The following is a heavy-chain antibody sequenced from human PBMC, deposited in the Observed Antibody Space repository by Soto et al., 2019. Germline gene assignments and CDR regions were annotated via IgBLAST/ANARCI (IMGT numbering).Heavy chain of an antibody. CDR3: ARQIYDSDNGTNFQYYFDS. CDR2: IDPSDSQT. J-gene: IGHJ4*02. D-gene: IGHD2-8*01. Sequence: GESLKISCKGSGYSFAGYWITWVRQKPGKGLEWMGRIDPSDSQTYYSPSFRGHVTTSVTKSITTVFLQWSSLRASDTAMYYCARQIYDSDNGTNFQYYFDSWGQGNPVTVSS. CDR1: GYSFAGYW. V-gene: IGHV5-10-1*01.